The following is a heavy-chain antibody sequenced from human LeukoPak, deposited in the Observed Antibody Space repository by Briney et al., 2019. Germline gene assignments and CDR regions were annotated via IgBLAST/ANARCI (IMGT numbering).Heavy chain of an antibody. CDR3: ARDEAIGGGGY. D-gene: IGHD3-16*01. V-gene: IGHV3-48*01. Sequence: GGSLRLSCAASGFTFNIFSMNWVRQAPGKGLEWVSYISSSGGTIYYADSVKGRFTASRDNAKNSLYLQMNSLRAEDTAVYYCARDEAIGGGGYWGQGTLVTVSS. CDR1: GFTFNIFS. J-gene: IGHJ4*02. CDR2: ISSSGGTI.